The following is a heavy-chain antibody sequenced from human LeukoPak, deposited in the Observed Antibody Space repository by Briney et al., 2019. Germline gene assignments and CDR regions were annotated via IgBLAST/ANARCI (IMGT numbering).Heavy chain of an antibody. CDR2: IYHSGST. CDR1: GGSISSGGYY. D-gene: IGHD6-13*01. J-gene: IGHJ4*02. V-gene: IGHV4-30-2*01. CDR3: ARAVIAAAGTGGYYFDY. Sequence: PSQTLSLTCTVSGGSISSGGYYWSWIRQPPGKGLEWIGYIYHSGSTYYNPSLKSRVTISVDRSKNQFSLKLSSVTAADTAVYYCARAVIAAAGTGGYYFDYWGQGTLVTVSS.